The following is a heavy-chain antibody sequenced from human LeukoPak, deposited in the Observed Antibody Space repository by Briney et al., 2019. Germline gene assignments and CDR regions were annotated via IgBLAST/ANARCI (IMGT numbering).Heavy chain of an antibody. V-gene: IGHV1-2*02. D-gene: IGHD3-10*01. Sequence: ASVKVSCKASGYTFTGYYMHWVRQAPGQGLEWMGWINPNSGGTNYAQKFQGRVTMTRDTSISTAYMELSRLRSDDTAVYYCCRLLPSGGQNYYYYYMDVWGKGTTVTVSS. J-gene: IGHJ6*03. CDR1: GYTFTGYY. CDR2: INPNSGGT. CDR3: CRLLPSGGQNYYYYYMDV.